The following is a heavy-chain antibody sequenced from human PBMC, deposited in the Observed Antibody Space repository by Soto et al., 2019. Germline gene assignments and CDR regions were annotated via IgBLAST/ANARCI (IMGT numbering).Heavy chain of an antibody. CDR3: GRANRVVVYLDS. CDR2: IYNSGNT. D-gene: IGHD2-15*01. CDR1: GGSISSYY. V-gene: IGHV4-59*01. Sequence: PSKTLSLTCTVSGGSISSYYWNWIRQPPGKGLEWIGYIYNSGNTNYNPSLRSRVTISVDTSKNQFSLKLTSVTAADTAVYYCGRANRVVVYLDSWGQGALVTVS. J-gene: IGHJ4*02.